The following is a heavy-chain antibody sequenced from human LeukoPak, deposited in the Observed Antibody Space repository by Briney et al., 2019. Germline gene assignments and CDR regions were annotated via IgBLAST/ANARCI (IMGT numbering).Heavy chain of an antibody. Sequence: PSETLSLTCTVSGGSISSYYWSWIRQPPGKGLEWIGYIYYSGSTNYNPSLKSRVTISVDTSKNQFSLKLSSVTAADTAVYYCARDTVTEGFDYWGQGTLVTVSS. V-gene: IGHV4-59*01. J-gene: IGHJ4*02. CDR3: ARDTVTEGFDY. CDR2: IYYSGST. D-gene: IGHD4-11*01. CDR1: GGSISSYY.